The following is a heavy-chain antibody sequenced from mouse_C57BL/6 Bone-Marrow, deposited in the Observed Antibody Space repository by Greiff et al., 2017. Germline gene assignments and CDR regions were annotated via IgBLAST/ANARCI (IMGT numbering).Heavy chain of an antibody. CDR1: GFNIKDDY. J-gene: IGHJ4*01. CDR2: IDPENGDT. CDR3: TFYGPYYAMDY. D-gene: IGHD1-1*02. Sequence: VQLKQSGAELVRPGASVKLSCTASGFNIKDDYMHWVKQRPEQGLEWIGWIDPENGDTEYASKFQGKATITADTSSNTAYLQLSSLTSEDTAVYYCTFYGPYYAMDYWGQGTSVTVSS. V-gene: IGHV14-4*01.